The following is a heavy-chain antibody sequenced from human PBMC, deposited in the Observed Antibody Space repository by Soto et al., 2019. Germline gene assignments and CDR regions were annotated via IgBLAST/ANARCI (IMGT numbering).Heavy chain of an antibody. CDR1: GGSISSSSYY. J-gene: IGHJ5*02. CDR2: IYYSGSA. V-gene: IGHV4-39*01. CDR3: ARLHPMVNWFEP. Sequence: PSETLSLTCTVSGGSISSSSYYWGWIRQPPGKGLEWIGSIYYSGSAYYNPSLKSRVTISVDTSKNQFSLKLSSVTAADTAVYYCARLHPMVNWFEPWGQGTLVTVSS. D-gene: IGHD2-8*01.